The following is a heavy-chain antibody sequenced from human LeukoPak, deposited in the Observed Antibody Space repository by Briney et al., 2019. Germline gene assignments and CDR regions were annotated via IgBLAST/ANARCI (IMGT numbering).Heavy chain of an antibody. CDR3: ARESRAGDTNFDY. J-gene: IGHJ4*02. Sequence: ASAKVSCKASGYTFTSYAMNWVRQAPGQGLEWMGWINTNTGNPTYAQGFTGRFVLSLDTSVSTAYLQISSLKAEDTAVYYCARESRAGDTNFDYWGQGTLVTVSS. D-gene: IGHD6-19*01. CDR2: INTNTGNP. CDR1: GYTFTSYA. V-gene: IGHV7-4-1*02.